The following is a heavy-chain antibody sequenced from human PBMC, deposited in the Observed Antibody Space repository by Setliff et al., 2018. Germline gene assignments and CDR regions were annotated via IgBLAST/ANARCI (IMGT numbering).Heavy chain of an antibody. CDR1: GYRFTNSW. V-gene: IGHV5-51*01. Sequence: GESLKISCKGSGYRFTNSWIGWVRQMPGKGLEWMGIIHPGDSDIRYGPSFQGQVTISADKSINTAYLQWVGLKASDTAMYYCAVLQVPLAAPAHFEFWGQGTPVTVSS. CDR3: AVLQVPLAAPAHFEF. CDR2: IHPGDSDI. D-gene: IGHD3-10*01. J-gene: IGHJ4*02.